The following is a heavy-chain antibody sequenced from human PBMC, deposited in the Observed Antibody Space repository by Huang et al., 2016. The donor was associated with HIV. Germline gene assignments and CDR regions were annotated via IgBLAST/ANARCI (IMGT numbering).Heavy chain of an antibody. V-gene: IGHV4-59*11. CDR3: ARDHHDFWRGYRRMYFFDH. CDR2: IDYSGST. CDR1: GGSIRTHY. Sequence: QVQLQESGPGLVKPSETLSLTCTVSGGSIRTHYWSWIRQPPGKGLEWIGSIDYSGSTNSSPSLKSRVTILLDTSKNQFSLRVNSVTAADTAMYYCARDHHDFWRGYRRMYFFDHWGQGTLVTVSS. J-gene: IGHJ4*02. D-gene: IGHD3-3*01.